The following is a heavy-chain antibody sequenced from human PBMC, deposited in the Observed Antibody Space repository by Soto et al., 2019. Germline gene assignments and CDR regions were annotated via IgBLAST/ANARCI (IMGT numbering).Heavy chain of an antibody. V-gene: IGHV3-30-3*02. CDR3: AKTGTTHYTAFDY. Sequence: QVQLVESGGGVVQPGRSLRLSCAASGFTFSSYAMHWVRQAPGKGLEWVAVISYDGSNKYYADSVKGRFTISRDNSKNTLYLQMNSLRAEDTAVYYCAKTGTTHYTAFDYWGQGTLVTVSS. J-gene: IGHJ4*02. D-gene: IGHD1-7*01. CDR1: GFTFSSYA. CDR2: ISYDGSNK.